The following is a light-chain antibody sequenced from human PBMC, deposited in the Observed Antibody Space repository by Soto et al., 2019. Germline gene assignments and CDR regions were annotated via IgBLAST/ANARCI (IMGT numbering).Light chain of an antibody. V-gene: IGKV1-6*01. CDR3: LQDYNYPPT. J-gene: IGKJ1*01. CDR1: QGIRND. CDR2: AAS. Sequence: AIQMTQSPSSLSASVGDRVTITCRASQGIRNDVGWYQQKPGKAPKLLIYAASSLQSGVPSRLSGSGSGTDFTLTISSLQPEDFATYYCLQDYNYPPTFGQGTKVEIK.